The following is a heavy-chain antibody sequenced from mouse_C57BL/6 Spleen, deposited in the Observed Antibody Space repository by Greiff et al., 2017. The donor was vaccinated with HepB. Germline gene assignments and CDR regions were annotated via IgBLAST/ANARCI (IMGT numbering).Heavy chain of an antibody. CDR2: INPSSGYT. Sequence: QVQLKQSGAELAKPGASVKLSCKASGYTFTSYWMHWVKQRPGQGLEWIGYINPSSGYTKYNQKFKDKATLTADKSSSTAYMQLSSLTYEDSAVYYCATPDSSGLAWFAYWGQGTLVTVSA. CDR3: ATPDSSGLAWFAY. V-gene: IGHV1-7*01. J-gene: IGHJ3*01. CDR1: GYTFTSYW. D-gene: IGHD3-2*02.